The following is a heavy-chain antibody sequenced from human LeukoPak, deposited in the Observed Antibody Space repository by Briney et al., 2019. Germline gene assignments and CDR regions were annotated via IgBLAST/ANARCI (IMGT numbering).Heavy chain of an antibody. CDR3: ARSSYGDYVDY. CDR2: INWNGGST. J-gene: IGHJ4*02. Sequence: GGSLRLSCAASGFTFDDYAMHWVRQAPGKGLEWVSGINWNGGSTGYADSVKGRFTISRDNAKNSLYLQMNSLRAEDTALYHCARSSYGDYVDYWGQGTLVTVSS. D-gene: IGHD4-17*01. V-gene: IGHV3-20*01. CDR1: GFTFDDYA.